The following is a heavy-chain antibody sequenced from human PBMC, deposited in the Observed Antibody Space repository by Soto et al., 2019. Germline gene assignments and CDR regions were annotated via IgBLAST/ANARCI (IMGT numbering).Heavy chain of an antibody. CDR2: ISYDGSNK. CDR3: AKDLHYYDSSGYSN. CDR1: GFTFSSYG. J-gene: IGHJ4*02. D-gene: IGHD3-22*01. V-gene: IGHV3-30*18. Sequence: PGGSLRLSXAASGFTFSSYGTHWVRQAPGKGLEWVAVISYDGSNKYYADSVKGRFTISRDNSKNTPYLQMNSLRAEDTAVYYCAKDLHYYDSSGYSNWGQGTLVTVS.